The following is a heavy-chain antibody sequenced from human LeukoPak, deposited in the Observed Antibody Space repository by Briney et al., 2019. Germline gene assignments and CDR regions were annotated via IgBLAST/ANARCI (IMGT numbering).Heavy chain of an antibody. CDR2: IYYSGST. V-gene: IGHV4-31*03. D-gene: IGHD2-2*02. J-gene: IGHJ4*02. Sequence: SETLSLTCTVPGGSISSGGYYWSWIRQHPGKGLEWIGYIYYSGSTYYNPSLKSRVTISVDTSKNQFSLKLSSVTAADTAVYYCARRRVGYCSSTSCYTGTFDYWGQGTLVTVSS. CDR1: GGSISSGGYY. CDR3: ARRRVGYCSSTSCYTGTFDY.